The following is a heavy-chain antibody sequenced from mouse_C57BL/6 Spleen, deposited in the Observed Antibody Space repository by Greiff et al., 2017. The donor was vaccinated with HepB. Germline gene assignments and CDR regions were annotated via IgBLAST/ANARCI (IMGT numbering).Heavy chain of an antibody. V-gene: IGHV1-22*01. CDR1: GYTFTDYN. CDR3: ARGHYGSSYGYFDV. CDR2: INPNNGGT. D-gene: IGHD1-1*01. J-gene: IGHJ1*03. Sequence: EVQLQQSGPELVKPGASVKMSCKASGYTFTDYNMHWVKQSHGKSLEWIGYINPNNGGTSYNQKFKGKATLTVNKSSSTAYMELRSLTSEDSAVYYCARGHYGSSYGYFDVWGTGTTVTFSS.